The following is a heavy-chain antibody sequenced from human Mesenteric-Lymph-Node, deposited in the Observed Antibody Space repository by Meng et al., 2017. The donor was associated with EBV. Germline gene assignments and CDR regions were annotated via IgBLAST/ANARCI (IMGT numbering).Heavy chain of an antibody. Sequence: QITFKESGPTLVKPTXTLTLSCIFPGFSCSTSEVGVGWIRQPPGKALEWLAVIYWDDDKRYTPSLKSRLTITKDTSKNQVVLTMTNMDPVDTATYYCAHRRIAGASTGYFDLWGRGTLVTVSS. J-gene: IGHJ2*01. D-gene: IGHD6-13*01. CDR2: IYWDDDK. V-gene: IGHV2-5*02. CDR3: AHRRIAGASTGYFDL. CDR1: GFSCSTSEVG.